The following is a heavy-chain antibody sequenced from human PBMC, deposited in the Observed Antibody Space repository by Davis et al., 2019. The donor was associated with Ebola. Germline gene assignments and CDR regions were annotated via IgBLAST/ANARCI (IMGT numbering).Heavy chain of an antibody. CDR3: AKNYYGSGSWHYYYYYGMDV. D-gene: IGHD3-10*01. CDR2: ISGSGGST. J-gene: IGHJ6*02. V-gene: IGHV3-23*01. CDR1: KFTITSYA. Sequence: GESLKISCEGSKFTITSYAMSWVRQTPGKGLEWVSGISGSGGSTYYADSVKGRFTISRDNSKNTLYLQMNSLRVEDTAVYYCAKNYYGSGSWHYYYYYGMDVWGQGTTVTVSS.